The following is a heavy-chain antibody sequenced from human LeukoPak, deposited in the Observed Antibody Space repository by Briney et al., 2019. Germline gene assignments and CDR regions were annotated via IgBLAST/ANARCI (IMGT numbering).Heavy chain of an antibody. V-gene: IGHV1-46*01. CDR2: INPSGGST. CDR3: AASRVAQPDY. D-gene: IGHD3-3*01. Sequence: GASVKVSCKASGYTFTSYCMHWVRQAPGQGLEWMGIINPSGGSTSYAQKFQGRVTMTRDTSTSAVYMELSSLRSEDTAVYYCAASRVAQPDYWGQGTLVTVSS. J-gene: IGHJ4*02. CDR1: GYTFTSYC.